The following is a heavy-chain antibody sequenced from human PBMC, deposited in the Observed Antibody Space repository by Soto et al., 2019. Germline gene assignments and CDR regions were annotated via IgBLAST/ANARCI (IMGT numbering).Heavy chain of an antibody. Sequence: PSQTPALPSVFSGCSISIRSWSSWFRHPPVKGLEWLGELRYSGSTYYNPSLNSRVTISVDTSKNQFSLKLSSVTAADTAVYYCARAQQQLVQGGRSGPRRYHYYYGMEVWGHGTTVTVSS. CDR2: LRYSGST. CDR1: GCSISIRSW. D-gene: IGHD6-13*01. V-gene: IGHV4-4*02. CDR3: ARAQQQLVQGGRSGPRRYHYYYGMEV. J-gene: IGHJ6*02.